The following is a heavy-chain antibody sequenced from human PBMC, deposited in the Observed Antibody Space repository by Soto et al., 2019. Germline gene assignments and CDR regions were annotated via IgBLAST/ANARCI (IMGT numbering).Heavy chain of an antibody. CDR1: GYTFRGNW. CDR2: IDPSDPDT. Sequence: GESMKISCQGAGYTFRGNWISWVRQVSDKGLEWMGTIDPSDPDTYSSPSFHGHVTMSVDESTRTAYLQWSSLKASDTAMYYCARNGQILTGYFAADYWGQGTMVTVSS. J-gene: IGHJ4*02. CDR3: ARNGQILTGYFAADY. V-gene: IGHV5-10-1*01. D-gene: IGHD3-9*01.